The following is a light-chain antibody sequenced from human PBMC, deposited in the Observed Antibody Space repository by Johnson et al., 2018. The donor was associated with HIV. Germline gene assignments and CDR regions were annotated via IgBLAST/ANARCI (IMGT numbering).Light chain of an antibody. CDR1: SSNIVNIY. CDR3: GTWDSGLSAGGV. V-gene: IGLV1-51*02. J-gene: IGLJ1*01. Sequence: QSVLTQPPSVSAAPGQKVTISCSASSSNIVNIYISWYQHLPGTAPKLLIYENNKRPSGIPDRFSGSKSGTSATLGITGLQTGDEADSYCGTWDSGLSAGGVFGTGTKVTVL. CDR2: ENN.